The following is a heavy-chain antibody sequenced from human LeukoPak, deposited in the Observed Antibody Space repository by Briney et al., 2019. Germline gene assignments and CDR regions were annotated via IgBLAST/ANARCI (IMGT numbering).Heavy chain of an antibody. CDR3: AKDMMRGYGPPPQPDY. CDR2: IKNDGTYR. D-gene: IGHD3-16*01. J-gene: IGHJ4*02. V-gene: IGHV3-74*01. CDR1: GFTFSNHW. Sequence: GGSLRLSCAASGFTFSNHWMDWVRLAPGKGLECVSRIKNDGTYRDYGDFVKGRFTISRDNSKNSLYLQMTSLRAEDTALYYRAKDMMRGYGPPPQPDYWGQGTLVTVSS.